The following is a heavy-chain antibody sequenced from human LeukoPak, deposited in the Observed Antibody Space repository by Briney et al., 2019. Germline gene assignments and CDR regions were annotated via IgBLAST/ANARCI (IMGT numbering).Heavy chain of an antibody. CDR2: ISSSGSTI. D-gene: IGHD3-10*01. J-gene: IGHJ4*02. CDR3: AKGRGGWCGEYPDY. Sequence: QPGGSLRLSCAASGFTFSSYEMNWVRQAPGKGLEWVSYISSSGSTIYYADSVKGRFTISRDNAKNSLYLQMNSLRAEDTAVYYCAKGRGGWCGEYPDYWGQGTLVTVSS. CDR1: GFTFSSYE. V-gene: IGHV3-48*03.